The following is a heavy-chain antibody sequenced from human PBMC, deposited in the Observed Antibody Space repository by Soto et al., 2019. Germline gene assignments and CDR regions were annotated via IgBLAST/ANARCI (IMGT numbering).Heavy chain of an antibody. CDR3: ARESCGGDCYSPLEHDAFDI. Sequence: GGSLRLSCAASGFTFSSYSMNWVRQAPGKGLEWVSSISSSSSYIYYADSVKGRFTISRDNAKNSLYLQMNSLRAEDTAVYYCARESCGGDCYSPLEHDAFDIWGQGTMVTVAS. CDR1: GFTFSSYS. V-gene: IGHV3-21*01. D-gene: IGHD2-21*01. J-gene: IGHJ3*02. CDR2: ISSSSSYI.